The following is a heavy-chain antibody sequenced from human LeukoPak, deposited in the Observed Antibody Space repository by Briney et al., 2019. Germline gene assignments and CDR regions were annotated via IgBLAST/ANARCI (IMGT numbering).Heavy chain of an antibody. V-gene: IGHV1-8*01. J-gene: IGHJ5*02. Sequence: SVKVSCKASEYTFTGYDINWVRQATGQGFEWMGWMNPNSGNTGYAQKFQGRVTMTRNTSISTAYMELSSLRSEDTAVYYCARTPTKLLGYCTITSCRNWFDPWGQGTLVTVSS. CDR3: ARTPTKLLGYCTITSCRNWFDP. CDR1: EYTFTGYD. D-gene: IGHD2-2*01. CDR2: MNPNSGNT.